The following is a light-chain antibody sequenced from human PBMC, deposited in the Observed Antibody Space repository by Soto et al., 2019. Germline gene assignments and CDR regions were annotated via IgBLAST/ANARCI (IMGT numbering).Light chain of an antibody. V-gene: IGLV1-51*01. CDR2: DNN. CDR3: ATWDDSLSAVL. Sequence: QSALTQPPSVSVAPGQKVTISCSGSSSNIGNNYVSWHQQLPGTAPKLLIYDNNRRPSGIPDRFSDSKSGTSATLGITGLQTGDEADYFCATWDDSLSAVLFGGGTQLTVL. CDR1: SSNIGNNY. J-gene: IGLJ7*01.